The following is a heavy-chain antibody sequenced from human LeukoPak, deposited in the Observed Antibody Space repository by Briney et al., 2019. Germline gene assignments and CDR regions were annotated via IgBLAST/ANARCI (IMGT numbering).Heavy chain of an antibody. CDR3: AKDSLEYYYGSGALIDY. V-gene: IGHV3-23*01. D-gene: IGHD3-10*01. J-gene: IGHJ4*02. CDR2: ISGSGRST. CDR1: GFNFGDYA. Sequence: GRSLRLSCTASGFNFGDYAMSWVRQAPGKGLEWVSAISGSGRSTYHADSVKGRFTISRDNSKNTLYLQMNSLRAEDTAVYYCAKDSLEYYYGSGALIDYWGQGTLVTVSS.